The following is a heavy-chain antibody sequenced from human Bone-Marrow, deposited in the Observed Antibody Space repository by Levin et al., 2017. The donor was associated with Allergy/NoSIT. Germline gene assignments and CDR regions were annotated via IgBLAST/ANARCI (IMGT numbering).Heavy chain of an antibody. D-gene: IGHD2-15*01. CDR3: ARERERATVISGGPNWFDP. Sequence: SVKVSCQSSGGTFSSSAVSWVRQAPGQGLEWMGGIIPVFGPTIYAQKFQGRVTITADESTSTAYMELSSLRSDDTAVYYCARERERATVISGGPNWFDPWGQGTLVTVSS. J-gene: IGHJ5*02. CDR2: IIPVFGPT. CDR1: GGTFSSSA. V-gene: IGHV1-69*13.